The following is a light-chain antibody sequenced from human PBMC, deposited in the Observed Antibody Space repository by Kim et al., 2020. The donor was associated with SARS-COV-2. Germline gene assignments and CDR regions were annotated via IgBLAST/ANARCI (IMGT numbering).Light chain of an antibody. J-gene: IGKJ1*01. CDR1: QSIDIY. CDR2: AAS. Sequence: SVGDRVTITCRASQSIDIYLNWYQQKAGKAPKLLIFAASTLQSGVPSRFSGSGSATDVTLTISSLQPEDGATYYCQCSHTTPRGTFGQGTKVDIK. CDR3: QCSHTTPRGT. V-gene: IGKV1-39*01.